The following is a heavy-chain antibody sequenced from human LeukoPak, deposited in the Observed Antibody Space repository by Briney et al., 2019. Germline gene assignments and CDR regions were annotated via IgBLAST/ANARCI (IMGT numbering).Heavy chain of an antibody. J-gene: IGHJ6*02. CDR3: ARLSYSGHDPYGMDV. CDR2: IYPGDSDT. D-gene: IGHD5-12*01. CDR1: GYIFTSYW. Sequence: GESLKISCKASGYIFTSYWIGWVRQMPGKGLEWMGIIYPGDSDTRYSPSFQGQVTISADKSISTAYLQWSSLKASDTAMYYCARLSYSGHDPYGMDVWGQGTTVTVSS. V-gene: IGHV5-51*01.